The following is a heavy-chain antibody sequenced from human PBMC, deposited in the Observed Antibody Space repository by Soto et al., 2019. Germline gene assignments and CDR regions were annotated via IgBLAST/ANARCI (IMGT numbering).Heavy chain of an antibody. CDR3: ARDLRSGYCSGGSCYYWYFDL. D-gene: IGHD2-15*01. CDR1: GGSISSGGYY. J-gene: IGHJ2*01. Sequence: QVQLQESGPGLVKPSQTLSLTCTVSGGSISSGGYYWSWIRQHPGKGLEWIGYIYYSGSTYYNPSLKSRRTISVDTSKIMFSLKLSSVTAADTPVYYCARDLRSGYCSGGSCYYWYFDLWGRGTLVTVSS. V-gene: IGHV4-31*03. CDR2: IYYSGST.